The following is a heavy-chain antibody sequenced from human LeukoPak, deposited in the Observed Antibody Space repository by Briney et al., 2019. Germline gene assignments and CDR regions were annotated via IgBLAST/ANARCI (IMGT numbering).Heavy chain of an antibody. CDR3: ARDSNEQLVLGSFDY. CDR2: IKQDGSEK. V-gene: IGHV3-7*01. D-gene: IGHD6-6*01. CDR1: DFPFSVYW. Sequence: GGSLRLSCAASDFPFSVYWMSWVRQAPGKGLEWVANIKQDGSEKYYVDSVKGRFTISRDNAKNSLYLQMNSLRAEDTAVYYCARDSNEQLVLGSFDYWGQGTLVTVSS. J-gene: IGHJ4*02.